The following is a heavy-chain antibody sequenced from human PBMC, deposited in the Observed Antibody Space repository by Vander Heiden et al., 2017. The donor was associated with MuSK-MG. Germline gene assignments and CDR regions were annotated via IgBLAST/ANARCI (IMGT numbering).Heavy chain of an antibody. V-gene: IGHV4-59*01. CDR1: GGSISSYY. D-gene: IGHD3-16*02. J-gene: IGHJ5*02. CDR2: IYYRGST. Sequence: QVQLQESGPGLVKPSETLSLTCTVPGGSISSYYWSWIRQPPGKGLEWIWYIYYRGSTNYNPSLKSRVTISVDTSKNQFSLKLSSVTAADTAVYYCARATRYYDYVWGSYRLNWFDPWGQGTLVTVSS. CDR3: ARATRYYDYVWGSYRLNWFDP.